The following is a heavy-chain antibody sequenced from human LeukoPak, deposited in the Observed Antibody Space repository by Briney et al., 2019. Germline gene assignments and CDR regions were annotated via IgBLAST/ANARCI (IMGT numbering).Heavy chain of an antibody. CDR1: GGSFSGNY. CDR2: SSPTGDIT. Sequence: SETLSLTCAVYGGSFSGNYWTLIRQTPGRGLEWIGESSPTGDITGYNPSLKGRATISVDSSKNQFSLKLSSVTAADTAVYYCARSGTVTTWNYWGQGTLVTVSS. D-gene: IGHD4-17*01. J-gene: IGHJ4*02. CDR3: ARSGTVTTWNY. V-gene: IGHV4-34*01.